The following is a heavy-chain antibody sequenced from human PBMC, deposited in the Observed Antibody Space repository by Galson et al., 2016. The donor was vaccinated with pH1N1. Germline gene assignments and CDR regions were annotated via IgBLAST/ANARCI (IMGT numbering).Heavy chain of an antibody. CDR3: ARSRVWGLSDS. D-gene: IGHD3-16*01. CDR1: GGSVKNADSW. J-gene: IGHJ4*02. V-gene: IGHV4-30-4*08. Sequence: TLSLTCTVSGGSVKNADSWWSWIRQPPGKGLEWIGHIYYGGRTFYNPSLNSRFTISVDTSKNQFSLRVDSVTATDTAVYYCARSRVWGLSDSWGQGTLVTVSS. CDR2: IYYGGRT.